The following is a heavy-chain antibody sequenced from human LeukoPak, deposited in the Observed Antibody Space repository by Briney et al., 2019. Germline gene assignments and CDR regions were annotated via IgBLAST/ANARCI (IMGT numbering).Heavy chain of an antibody. CDR1: GFTFCTYA. Sequence: PWGALRLSLTAPGFTFCTYAMSWGRQAPGKGLEWGSTISSGTGSYIYYADSVRGRFTISRDNAKNSLYLQMNSLRAEDTAVYYCARCSGVFGSSGYWGQGTLVTVSS. CDR2: ISSGTGSYI. CDR3: ARCSGVFGSSGY. D-gene: IGHD6-6*01. J-gene: IGHJ4*02. V-gene: IGHV3-21*01.